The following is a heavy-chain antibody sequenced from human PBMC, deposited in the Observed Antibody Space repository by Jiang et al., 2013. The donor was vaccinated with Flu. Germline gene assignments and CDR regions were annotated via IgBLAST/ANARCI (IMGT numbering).Heavy chain of an antibody. V-gene: IGHV4-31*03. CDR1: GGSISSGAYY. J-gene: IGHJ4*02. CDR2: ISNSGST. D-gene: IGHD3-22*01. CDR3: ARVYYDISGYFLDY. Sequence: GSGLVKPSQTLSLTCTVSGGSISSGAYYWNWIRQHPGKGLEWIGYISNSGSTYYNPSLKSRVIISVDTSKNQFSLNLSSVTAADTAVYFCARVYYDISGYFLDYWGQGTLVTVSS.